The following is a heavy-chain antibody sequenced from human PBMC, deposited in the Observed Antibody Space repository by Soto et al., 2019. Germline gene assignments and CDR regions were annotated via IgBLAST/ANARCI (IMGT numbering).Heavy chain of an antibody. CDR1: GFTFTNYA. CDR2: ISGTGGST. CDR3: AKDRAWASAPYYFDY. Sequence: PGGSLRLSCAASGFTFTNYAMSWVRQAPGKGLEWVSAISGTGGSTYYADSVKGRFTVSRDNSKNTLYLQVNSLRAEDTAVYYCAKDRAWASAPYYFDYWGQGTLVTVSS. J-gene: IGHJ4*02. D-gene: IGHD3-10*01. V-gene: IGHV3-23*01.